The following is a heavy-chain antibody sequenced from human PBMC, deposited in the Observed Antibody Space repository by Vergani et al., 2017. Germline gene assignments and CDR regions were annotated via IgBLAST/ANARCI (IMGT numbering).Heavy chain of an antibody. CDR1: GFTFDDYA. CDR2: ISWNSGSI. V-gene: IGHV3-9*01. Sequence: EVQLVESGGGLVQPGRSLRLSCAASGFTFDDYAMHGVRQAPGKGLEWVSGISWNSGSIGYADSVKGRFTISRDNSKNTLYLQMNSLRAEDTAVYYCAKPEVGLTGYWGQGTLVTVSS. J-gene: IGHJ4*02. D-gene: IGHD2-15*01. CDR3: AKPEVGLTGY.